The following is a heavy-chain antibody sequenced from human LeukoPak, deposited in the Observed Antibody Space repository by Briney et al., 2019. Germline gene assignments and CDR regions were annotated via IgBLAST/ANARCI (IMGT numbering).Heavy chain of an antibody. CDR2: IFPIFGTA. D-gene: IGHD6-19*01. V-gene: IGHV1-69*01. Sequence: ASVKVSCKASGGTFSSYAISWVRQAPGQGLEWMGGIFPIFGTANYAQKFQGRVTITADESTSTAYMELSSLRSEDTAVYYCARGFIPTTQSSGWYSWGQGTLVTVSS. J-gene: IGHJ4*02. CDR3: ARGFIPTTQSSGWYS. CDR1: GGTFSSYA.